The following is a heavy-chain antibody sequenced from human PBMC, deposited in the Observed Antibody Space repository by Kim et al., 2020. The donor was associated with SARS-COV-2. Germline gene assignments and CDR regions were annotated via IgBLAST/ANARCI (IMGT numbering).Heavy chain of an antibody. Sequence: SETLSLTCTVSGGSISTGGYYWSWIRQHPGKGLEWIGYIYYSGSTYYNPSLKSRVTISVDTSKNQFSLKLSSVTAADTAVYYCARVAYYDSSGADFDYWGHGTLVTVSS. V-gene: IGHV4-31*03. CDR1: GGSISTGGYY. CDR2: IYYSGST. D-gene: IGHD3-22*01. J-gene: IGHJ4*01. CDR3: ARVAYYDSSGADFDY.